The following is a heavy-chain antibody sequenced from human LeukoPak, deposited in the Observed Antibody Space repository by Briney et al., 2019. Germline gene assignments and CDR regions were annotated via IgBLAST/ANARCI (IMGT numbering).Heavy chain of an antibody. CDR3: ARSLYCGGDCYSGPFDY. V-gene: IGHV3-7*01. CDR2: ISEGENEK. Sequence: GGSLRLSCAASGFTFSRYWMTWVRQAPGKGLEWVASISEGENEKYYVDSVKGRFTISRDNAKNSLYLQMNSLRAEDTAVYYCARSLYCGGDCYSGPFDYWGQGTLVTVSS. D-gene: IGHD2-21*02. CDR1: GFTFSRYW. J-gene: IGHJ4*02.